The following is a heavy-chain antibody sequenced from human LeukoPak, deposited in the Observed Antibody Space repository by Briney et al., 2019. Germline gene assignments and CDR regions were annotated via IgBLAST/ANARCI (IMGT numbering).Heavy chain of an antibody. CDR3: VRGVASLNYYFDS. CDR2: ISSSSSYI. V-gene: IGHV3-21*01. Sequence: GGSLRLSCAASGFKFSSYSMKWVRQAPGKGLEWVSFISSSSSYIYYADSLKGRFTISRDNAKSTLYLQMNSLRAEDTALYYCVRGVASLNYYFDSWGQGTLVTVSS. CDR1: GFKFSSYS. J-gene: IGHJ4*02. D-gene: IGHD5-12*01.